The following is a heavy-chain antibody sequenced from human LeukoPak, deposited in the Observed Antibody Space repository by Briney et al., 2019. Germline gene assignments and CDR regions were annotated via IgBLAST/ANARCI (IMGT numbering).Heavy chain of an antibody. CDR3: AREPAYCGGDCYGLFDY. V-gene: IGHV3-21*01. CDR1: GFTFSSYS. J-gene: IGHJ4*02. Sequence: GRSLRLSCAASGFTFSSYSMNWVRQAPGKGLEWVSSISSSSSYIYYADSVKGRFTISRDNAKNSLYLQMNSLRAEDTAVYYCAREPAYCGGDCYGLFDYWGQGTLVTVSS. D-gene: IGHD2-21*02. CDR2: ISSSSSYI.